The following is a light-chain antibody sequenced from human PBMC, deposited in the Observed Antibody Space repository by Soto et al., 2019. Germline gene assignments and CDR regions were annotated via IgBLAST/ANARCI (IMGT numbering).Light chain of an antibody. CDR3: AVWDNSLNGPV. Sequence: QSVLTQPPSASGPPGQRLTISCSGSSSNIGRNTVNWYQQLPGTAPKLLIHSNNRRPSGVPDRFSGSKSGTSASLSISGLQSEDEADYHCAVWDNSLNGPVFGGGTKVTVL. J-gene: IGLJ2*01. CDR2: SNN. CDR1: SSNIGRNT. V-gene: IGLV1-44*01.